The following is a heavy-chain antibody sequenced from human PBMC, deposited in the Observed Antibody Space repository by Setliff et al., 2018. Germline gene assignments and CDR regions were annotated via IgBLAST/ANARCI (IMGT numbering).Heavy chain of an antibody. Sequence: ASVKVSCKASGYTFTSFGISWVREAPGQGLEWMGWISASNGKTNYAQKFQGRVTMTTDTSTSTVYMELRTLRSDDTAVYFCARRPIALAGYRKGAFDIWGQGTMVTVSS. D-gene: IGHD6-19*01. J-gene: IGHJ3*02. V-gene: IGHV1-18*01. CDR2: ISASNGKT. CDR3: ARRPIALAGYRKGAFDI. CDR1: GYTFTSFG.